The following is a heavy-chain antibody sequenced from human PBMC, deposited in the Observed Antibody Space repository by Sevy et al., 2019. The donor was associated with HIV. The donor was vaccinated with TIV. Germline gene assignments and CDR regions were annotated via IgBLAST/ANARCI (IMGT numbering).Heavy chain of an antibody. D-gene: IGHD4-4*01. V-gene: IGHV4-39*01. Sequence: SETLSLTCTVSGGSISSSSYYWGWIRQPPGKGLEWIGSIYYSGSTYYNPSHKSRVTISVDTSKNQFSLKLSSVTATDTAVYYCARSITTPKGYYFDYWGQGTLVTVSS. CDR2: IYYSGST. CDR3: ARSITTPKGYYFDY. CDR1: GGSISSSSYY. J-gene: IGHJ4*02.